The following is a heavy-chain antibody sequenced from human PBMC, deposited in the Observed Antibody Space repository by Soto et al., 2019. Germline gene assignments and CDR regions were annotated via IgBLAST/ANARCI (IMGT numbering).Heavy chain of an antibody. Sequence: QVLLQESGPGLVQPSGTLSLSCAVSGSSISSHSFWGWVRQPPGKGLEWIGDISHSGSVNFNPSLKRRVTISMDTSKNQFSLKLNSVTAADTAVYYCARSFGWYAMDCWGQGTLVIVSS. CDR2: ISHSGSV. D-gene: IGHD6-19*01. CDR3: ARSFGWYAMDC. V-gene: IGHV4-4*02. J-gene: IGHJ4*02. CDR1: GSSISSHSF.